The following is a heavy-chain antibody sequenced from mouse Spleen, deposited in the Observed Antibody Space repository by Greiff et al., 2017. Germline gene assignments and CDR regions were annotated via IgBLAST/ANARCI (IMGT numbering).Heavy chain of an antibody. Sequence: EVHLVESGGGLVKPGGSLKLSCAASGFTFSSYAMSWVRQTPEKRLEWVATISSGGGYTYYPDSVKGRFTISRDNAKNTLYLQMSSLKSEDTAMYYCASYYYGSSWFAYWGQGTLVTVSA. CDR2: ISSGGGYT. J-gene: IGHJ3*01. D-gene: IGHD1-1*01. V-gene: IGHV5-9-3*01. CDR3: ASYYYGSSWFAY. CDR1: GFTFSSYA.